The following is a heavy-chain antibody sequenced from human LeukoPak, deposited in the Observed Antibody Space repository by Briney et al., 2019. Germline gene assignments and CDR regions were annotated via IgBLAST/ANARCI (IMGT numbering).Heavy chain of an antibody. CDR3: ARDGYKYGVDY. D-gene: IGHD5-24*01. CDR2: IYYSGST. CDR1: GGSISSSSYY. J-gene: IGHJ4*02. Sequence: PSETLSLTCTVSGGSISSSSYYWGWIRQPPGKGLESIGSIYYSGSTYYNPALNSRATISVDTSNNQFSLKLSSGTEADTAVYYCARDGYKYGVDYWGQGTLVTVSS. V-gene: IGHV4-39*07.